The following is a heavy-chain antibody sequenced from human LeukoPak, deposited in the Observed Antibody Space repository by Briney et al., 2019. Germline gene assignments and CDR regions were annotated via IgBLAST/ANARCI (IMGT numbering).Heavy chain of an antibody. V-gene: IGHV4-61*01. J-gene: IGHJ4*02. CDR3: ARGPFD. Sequence: SETLSLTCTVSGGSVSSGSYYWSWIRQPPGKGLEWIGYIYYSGSTNYNPSHKSRVTISVDTSKNQFSLKLSSVTAADTAVYYCARGPFDWGQGTLVTVSS. D-gene: IGHD2/OR15-2a*01. CDR1: GGSVSSGSYY. CDR2: IYYSGST.